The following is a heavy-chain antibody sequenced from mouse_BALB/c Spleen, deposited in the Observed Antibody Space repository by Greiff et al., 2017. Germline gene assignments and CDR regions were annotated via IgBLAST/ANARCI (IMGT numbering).Heavy chain of an antibody. CDR2: INSNGGST. CDR3: ARDLAPYDYGGVYFDY. V-gene: IGHV5-6-3*01. CDR1: GFTFSSYG. D-gene: IGHD2-4*01. J-gene: IGHJ2*01. Sequence: EVQVVESGGGLVQPGGSLKLSCAASGFTFSSYGMSWVRQTPDKRLELVATINSNGGSTYYPDSVKGRFTISRDNAKNTLYLQMSSLKSEDTAMYYCARDLAPYDYGGVYFDYWGQGTTLTVSS.